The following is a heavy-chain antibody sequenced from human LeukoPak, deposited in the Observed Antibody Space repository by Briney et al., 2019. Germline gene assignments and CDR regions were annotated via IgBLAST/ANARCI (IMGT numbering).Heavy chain of an antibody. Sequence: GASVKVSCKASGYTFTGHYMHWVRQAPGQGLEWMGWINPNSGGTNYAQKFQGRVTMTRDTSISTAYMELSRLRSDDTAVYYCARDEGTAMVFDYWGQGTLVTVSS. J-gene: IGHJ4*02. D-gene: IGHD5-18*01. CDR3: ARDEGTAMVFDY. CDR2: INPNSGGT. V-gene: IGHV1-2*02. CDR1: GYTFTGHY.